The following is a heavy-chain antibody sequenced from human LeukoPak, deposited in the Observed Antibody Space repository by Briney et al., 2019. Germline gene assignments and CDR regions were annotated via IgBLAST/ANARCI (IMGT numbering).Heavy chain of an antibody. V-gene: IGHV3-23*01. CDR1: GFTFSSYA. CDR2: LNGSGGST. J-gene: IGHJ4*02. D-gene: IGHD2-21*02. Sequence: GGSLRLSCAASGFTFSSYAMRWVRQAPGKGLGWVSALNGSGGSTYDADSVKGRFTISRDNSKNTLYLQMNSLRAEDTAVYYCAKSPTYCGVDCYSTFDYWGQGTLVTVSS. CDR3: AKSPTYCGVDCYSTFDY.